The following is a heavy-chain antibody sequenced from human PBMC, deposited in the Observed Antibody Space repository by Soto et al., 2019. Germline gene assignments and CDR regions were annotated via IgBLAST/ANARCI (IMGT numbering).Heavy chain of an antibody. CDR2: IMPVFPTP. Sequence: QVQLVQSGAEVKKPGSSVKVSYKTSGGTFRTSAISWVRQAPGQGLEWMGGIMPVFPTPDYAQKFQGRVTITADESTSTAYMELSSLRSEDTAVYYCARDKDRQQLGGNYYYIMDVWGQGTTVTVSS. J-gene: IGHJ6*01. CDR1: GGTFRTSA. V-gene: IGHV1-69*12. D-gene: IGHD3-3*02. CDR3: ARDKDRQQLGGNYYYIMDV.